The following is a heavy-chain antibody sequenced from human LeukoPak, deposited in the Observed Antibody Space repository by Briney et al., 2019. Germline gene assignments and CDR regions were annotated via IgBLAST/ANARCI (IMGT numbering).Heavy chain of an antibody. CDR1: GVSLSSSNSY. V-gene: IGHV4-39*07. D-gene: IGHD1-26*01. Sequence: SETLSLTCTVSGVSLSSSNSYWGWLRQPPGRGLEWIGSIYYSGSTYYNPSLKSRVTISVDTSKNQFSLKLSSVTAADTAVYYCARYNSGSLFDYWGQGTLVTVSS. CDR3: ARYNSGSLFDY. CDR2: IYYSGST. J-gene: IGHJ4*02.